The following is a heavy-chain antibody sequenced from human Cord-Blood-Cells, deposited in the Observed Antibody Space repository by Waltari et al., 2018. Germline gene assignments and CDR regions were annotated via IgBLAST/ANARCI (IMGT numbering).Heavy chain of an antibody. CDR1: GYTFTGYY. CDR3: ARDIYQLLYYFDY. J-gene: IGHJ4*02. CDR2: VNPNRGGT. V-gene: IGHV1-2*02. D-gene: IGHD2-2*01. Sequence: QVQLVQSGAEVKKPGASVKVSCKASGYTFTGYYMHWVRQAPGQGLEWMGWVNPNRGGTNYAQKFQGRVTMTRDTSISPAYMELSRLRSDDTAVYYCARDIYQLLYYFDYWGQGTLVTVSS.